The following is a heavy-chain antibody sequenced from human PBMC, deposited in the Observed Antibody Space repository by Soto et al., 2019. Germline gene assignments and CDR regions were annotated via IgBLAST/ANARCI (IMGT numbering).Heavy chain of an antibody. Sequence: QVQLVESGGGVVQPGRSLRLSCAASGFTFSSYGMHWVRQAPGKGLEWVAVICYDGSNKYYAESVKGRFTISRDNSKNTLYLQMNSLRDEDTAVYYCARDHTEYCTGGSCYWFDPWGQGALVTVSS. CDR2: ICYDGSNK. V-gene: IGHV3-33*01. D-gene: IGHD2-15*01. CDR1: GFTFSSYG. CDR3: ARDHTEYCTGGSCYWFDP. J-gene: IGHJ5*02.